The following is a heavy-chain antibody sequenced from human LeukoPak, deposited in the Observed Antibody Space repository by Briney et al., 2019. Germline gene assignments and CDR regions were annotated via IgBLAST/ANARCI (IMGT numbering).Heavy chain of an antibody. CDR2: IYYSGST. CDR3: ASGPSGYSGYGHYFDY. D-gene: IGHD5-12*01. CDR1: GGSISSSSYY. Sequence: PSETLSLTCTASGGSISSSSYYWGWIRQPPGKGLEWIGSIYYSGSTYYNPSLKSRVTISVDTSKNQFSLKLSSVTAADTAVYYCASGPSGYSGYGHYFDYWGQGTLVTVSS. V-gene: IGHV4-39*07. J-gene: IGHJ4*02.